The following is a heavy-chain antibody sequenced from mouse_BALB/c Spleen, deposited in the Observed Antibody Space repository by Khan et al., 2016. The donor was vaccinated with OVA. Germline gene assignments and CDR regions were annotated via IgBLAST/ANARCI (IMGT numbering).Heavy chain of an antibody. Sequence: DLVKPGASVKLSCKASGYTFTSYWINWIKQRPGQGLEWIGRVSPGSGSPYYNEIFKGKATVTVDKSSSTAYIQLNSLSSEDSAVYFCTSSNYYGNNLYDMNYWGQGTSVTVSS. J-gene: IGHJ4*01. CDR1: GYTFTSYW. D-gene: IGHD1-1*01. V-gene: IGHV1S41*01. CDR2: VSPGSGSP. CDR3: TSSNYYGNNLYDMNY.